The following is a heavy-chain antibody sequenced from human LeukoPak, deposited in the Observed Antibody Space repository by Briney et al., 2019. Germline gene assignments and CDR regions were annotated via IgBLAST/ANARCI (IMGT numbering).Heavy chain of an antibody. V-gene: IGHV3-30*19. CDR2: ISYDGSNK. CDR1: GFTFSSYG. D-gene: IGHD3-22*01. CDR3: ARDLGYYDSSGYSL. J-gene: IGHJ3*01. Sequence: PGGSLRLSCAASGFTFSSYGMHWVRQAPGKGLEWVAVISYDGSNKYCADSVKGRFTISRDNSKNTLYLQMNSLRAEDTAVYYCARDLGYYDSSGYSLWGQGTMVTVSS.